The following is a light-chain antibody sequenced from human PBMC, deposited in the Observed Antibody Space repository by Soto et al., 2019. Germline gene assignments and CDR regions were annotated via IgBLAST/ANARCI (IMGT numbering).Light chain of an antibody. Sequence: QSALTQPASVSGSPGQSITISCTGTSSDVGGYNYVSWYQQHPGKAPKLMIYEVSNRPLGVSNRFSGSKSGNTASLTISGLQAEDEADYHCSSYTSSSTLIFGGGPKLTVL. CDR2: EVS. V-gene: IGLV2-14*01. CDR1: SSDVGGYNY. J-gene: IGLJ2*01. CDR3: SSYTSSSTLI.